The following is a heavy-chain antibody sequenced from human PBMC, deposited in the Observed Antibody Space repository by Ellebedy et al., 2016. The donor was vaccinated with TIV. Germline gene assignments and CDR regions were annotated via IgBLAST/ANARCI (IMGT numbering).Heavy chain of an antibody. CDR2: ISYDGSNK. V-gene: IGHV3-30*18. Sequence: GGSLRLSCAASGFTFSSSGMHWVRQAPGKGLEWVAVISYDGSNKYYADSVKDRFTISRDNSKNTLYLQMNSLRAEDTAVYYCAKHTVTYGMDVWGQGTTVTVSS. D-gene: IGHD4-11*01. J-gene: IGHJ6*02. CDR3: AKHTVTYGMDV. CDR1: GFTFSSSG.